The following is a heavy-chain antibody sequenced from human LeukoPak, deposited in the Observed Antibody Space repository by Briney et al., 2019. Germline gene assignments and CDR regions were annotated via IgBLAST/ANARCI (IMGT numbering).Heavy chain of an antibody. CDR2: INPNSGGT. Sequence: ASVNVSCKASGYTFTGYYMHWVRQAPGQGLEWMGWINPNSGGTNYAQKFQGRVTMTRDTSISTAYMELSRLRSDDTAVYYCARGSIAARPVVGGDWFDPWGQGTLVTVSS. CDR1: GYTFTGYY. V-gene: IGHV1-2*02. CDR3: ARGSIAARPVVGGDWFDP. J-gene: IGHJ5*02. D-gene: IGHD6-6*01.